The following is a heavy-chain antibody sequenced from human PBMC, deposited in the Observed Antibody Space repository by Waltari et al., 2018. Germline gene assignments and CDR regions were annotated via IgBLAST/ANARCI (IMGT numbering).Heavy chain of an antibody. CDR2: ISWNRGSI. CDR1: GFTFDDYA. Sequence: EVQLVESGGGLVQPGRSLRLSCAASGFTFDDYAMHWVRQAPGKGLEWVLGISWNRGSIGYADAVKGRVTISRDNAKNSLNLQMNSLRAEDTALYYCAKAPRLGSTTFDYWGQGTLVTVSS. CDR3: AKAPRLGSTTFDY. D-gene: IGHD1-26*01. V-gene: IGHV3-9*01. J-gene: IGHJ4*02.